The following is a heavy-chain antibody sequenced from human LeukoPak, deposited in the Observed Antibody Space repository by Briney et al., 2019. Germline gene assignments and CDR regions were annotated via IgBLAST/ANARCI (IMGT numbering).Heavy chain of an antibody. Sequence: ASVKVSCKASGYTFTGYYMHWARQAPGQGLEWMGWINPNSGGTNYAQKFQGRVTMTRDTSISTAYVELSRLRSDDTAVYYCARYTGDYDSSGYRRDAFDIWGQGTMVTVSS. CDR3: ARYTGDYDSSGYRRDAFDI. J-gene: IGHJ3*02. CDR2: INPNSGGT. V-gene: IGHV1-2*02. CDR1: GYTFTGYY. D-gene: IGHD3-22*01.